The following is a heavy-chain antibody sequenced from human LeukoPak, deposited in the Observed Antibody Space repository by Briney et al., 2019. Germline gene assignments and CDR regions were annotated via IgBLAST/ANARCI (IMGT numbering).Heavy chain of an antibody. D-gene: IGHD6-6*01. V-gene: IGHV1-2*02. CDR1: GYTFTGYY. J-gene: IGHJ5*02. Sequence: ASVKVSCKASGYTFTGYYMHWVRQAPGQGLEWMGWINPNSGGTNYAQKFQGRVTMTRDTSISTAYMELSRLRSDDTAVYYCARGPIAARPSNWFDPWGQGTLVTVFS. CDR3: ARGPIAARPSNWFDP. CDR2: INPNSGGT.